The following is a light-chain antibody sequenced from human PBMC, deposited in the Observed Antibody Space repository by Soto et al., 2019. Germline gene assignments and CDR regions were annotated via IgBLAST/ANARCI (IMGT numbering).Light chain of an antibody. CDR3: QQYGRFLT. J-gene: IGKJ2*01. Sequence: DIQMTQSPSTLSASVGDRVTITCRASQSIDTALAWYHQKPGKAPNLLIYRASNLESGVPSRFSGSGSGTEFTLAISSLQHDDFATYYCQQYGRFLTFGQGTKLELK. CDR1: QSIDTA. V-gene: IGKV1-5*03. CDR2: RAS.